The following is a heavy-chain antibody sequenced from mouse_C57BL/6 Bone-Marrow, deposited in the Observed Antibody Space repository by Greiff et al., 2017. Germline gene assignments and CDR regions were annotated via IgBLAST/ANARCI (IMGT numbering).Heavy chain of an antibody. D-gene: IGHD1-1*01. CDR3: ASLYGSSYSDV. J-gene: IGHJ1*03. V-gene: IGHV1-75*01. CDR1: GYTFTDYY. CDR2: IFPGSGST. Sequence: QVQLQQSGPELVKPGASVKISCKASGYTFTDYYINWVKQRPGQGLEWIGWIFPGSGSTYYNEKFKGKATLTVDKSSSTAYMLRSSLTSEDSAVYFCASLYGSSYSDVWGTGTTVTVSS.